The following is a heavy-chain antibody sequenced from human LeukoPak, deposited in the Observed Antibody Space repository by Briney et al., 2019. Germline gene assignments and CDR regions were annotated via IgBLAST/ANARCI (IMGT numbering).Heavy chain of an antibody. Sequence: SGGSLRLSCAASGFTFSSYGMHWVRQAPGKGLEWVAVISYDGSNKYYADSVKGRFTISRDNSKNTLYLQMNSLRAEDTAVYFCAYLDSSGYYYGRLRYWGQGTPVTVSS. J-gene: IGHJ4*02. D-gene: IGHD3-22*01. CDR2: ISYDGSNK. CDR1: GFTFSSYG. V-gene: IGHV3-30*03. CDR3: AYLDSSGYYYGRLRY.